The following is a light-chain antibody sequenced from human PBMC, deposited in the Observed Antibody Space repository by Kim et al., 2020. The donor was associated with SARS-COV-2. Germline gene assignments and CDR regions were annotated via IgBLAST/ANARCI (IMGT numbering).Light chain of an antibody. Sequence: EIVLTQSPGTLSLSPGERATLSCRTSQSVRSNFLAWYQQKPGQAPRLLIHGASSRATGIPDRFSGSGSGTDFTLTISRLEPEDFAVYYCQQYGSSPITFGQGTRREIK. CDR1: QSVRSNF. J-gene: IGKJ5*01. CDR2: GAS. CDR3: QQYGSSPIT. V-gene: IGKV3-20*01.